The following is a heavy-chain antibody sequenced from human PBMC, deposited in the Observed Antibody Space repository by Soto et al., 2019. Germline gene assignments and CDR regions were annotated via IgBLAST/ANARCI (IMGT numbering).Heavy chain of an antibody. J-gene: IGHJ4*02. CDR1: GGSFSGYY. CDR2: INHSGST. CDR3: ARDQRGYSYGFDY. V-gene: IGHV4-34*01. Sequence: SETLSLTCAVYGGSFSGYYWSWIRQPPGKGLEWIGEINHSGSTNYNPSLKSRVTISVDTSKNQFSLKLSSVTAADTAVYYCARDQRGYSYGFDYWGQGTLVTVPS. D-gene: IGHD5-18*01.